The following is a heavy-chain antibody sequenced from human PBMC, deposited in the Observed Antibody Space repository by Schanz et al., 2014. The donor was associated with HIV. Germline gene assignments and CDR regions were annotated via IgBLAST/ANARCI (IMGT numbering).Heavy chain of an antibody. CDR1: GGTFRTFA. CDR2: IVPIFGTT. D-gene: IGHD2-21*02. Sequence: QVQLVQSGAEVKKPGSSVKVSCKTFGGTFRTFAISWVRQAPGQGLEWMGGIVPIFGTTNYAQSFQGRVSLTADESTSTAYLQLSGLRSDDTAVYFCTRGYCGADCPRFYYYGTDVWGQGTTVTVSS. V-gene: IGHV1-69*01. J-gene: IGHJ6*02. CDR3: TRGYCGADCPRFYYYGTDV.